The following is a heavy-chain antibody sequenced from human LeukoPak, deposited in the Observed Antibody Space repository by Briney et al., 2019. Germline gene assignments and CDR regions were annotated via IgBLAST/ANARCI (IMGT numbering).Heavy chain of an antibody. V-gene: IGHV3-30*04. D-gene: IGHD6-13*01. J-gene: IGHJ4*02. CDR3: ARDQNSSWYTSLVDFDY. CDR2: ISYDGSNK. CDR1: GFTFSSYA. Sequence: GGSLRLSCAASGFTFSSYAMHWVRQAPGEGLEWVAVISYDGSNKYYADSVKGRFTISRDNSKNTLYLQMNSLRAEDTAVYYCARDQNSSWYTSLVDFDYWGQGTLVTVSS.